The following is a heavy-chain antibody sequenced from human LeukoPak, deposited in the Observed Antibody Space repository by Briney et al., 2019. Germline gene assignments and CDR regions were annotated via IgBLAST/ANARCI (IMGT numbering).Heavy chain of an antibody. CDR2: IYYSGST. D-gene: IGHD1-26*01. Sequence: PSETLSLTCAVYGGSFSGYNWSWIRQPPGKGQEWIGYIYYSGSTNYNPSLKSRVNISVDTSKNQFSLKLSSVTAADTAVYYCARVLGDVVRWAGWYFDLWGRGTLVTVSS. CDR3: ARVLGDVVRWAGWYFDL. V-gene: IGHV4-59*01. J-gene: IGHJ2*01. CDR1: GGSFSGYN.